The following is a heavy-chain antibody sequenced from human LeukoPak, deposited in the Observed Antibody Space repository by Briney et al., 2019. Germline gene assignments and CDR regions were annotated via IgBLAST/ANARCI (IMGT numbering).Heavy chain of an antibody. J-gene: IGHJ4*02. CDR1: GFTFSSYA. V-gene: IGHV3-23*01. D-gene: IGHD2-2*01. Sequence: PGGSLRLSCAASGFTFSSYAMSWVRQAPGKGLEWVSAISGSGGSTYYADSVKGRFTISRDNSKNTLYLQMNSLRAEDTAVYYCARDDGVVVPAAHDYWGQGTLVTVSS. CDR2: ISGSGGST. CDR3: ARDDGVVVPAAHDY.